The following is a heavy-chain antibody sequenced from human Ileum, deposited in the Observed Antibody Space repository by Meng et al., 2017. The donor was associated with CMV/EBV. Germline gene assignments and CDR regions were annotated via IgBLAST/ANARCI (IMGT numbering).Heavy chain of an antibody. CDR3: ARDGLSGRYFDY. Sequence: QVHLVQSGSELKKPGASVKVSCRASGYNFTSNNVIWVRQAPGQRPEWMGWIDTNTGNPTYAQGFTGRFVFSLDISVSTTYLQISSLKAEDTAVYYCARDGLSGRYFDYWGQGTLVTVSS. CDR1: GYNFTSNN. CDR2: IDTNTGNP. D-gene: IGHD1-26*01. V-gene: IGHV7-4-1*02. J-gene: IGHJ4*02.